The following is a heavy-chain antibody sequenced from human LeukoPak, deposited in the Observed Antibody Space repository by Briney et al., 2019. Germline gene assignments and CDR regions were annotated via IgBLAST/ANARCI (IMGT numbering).Heavy chain of an antibody. V-gene: IGHV4-59*08. CDR1: GGSISNYY. CDR3: ARHPVPAAMLNWFDP. CDR2: IYYSGST. Sequence: SETLSLTCTVSGGSISNYYWSWIRQPPGKGLEWIGYIYYSGSTNYNPSLKSRVTISVDTSKNQFSLKLRSGTAADTAVYYCARHPVPAAMLNWFDPWGQGTLVTVSS. D-gene: IGHD2-2*01. J-gene: IGHJ5*02.